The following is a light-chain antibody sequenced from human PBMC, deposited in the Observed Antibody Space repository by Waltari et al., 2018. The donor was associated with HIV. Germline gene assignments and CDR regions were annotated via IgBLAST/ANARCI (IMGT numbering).Light chain of an antibody. J-gene: IGLJ2*01. CDR3: AAWDDSLRGHVV. CDR1: GTKPAIAL. V-gene: IGLV1-47*01. Sequence: QPVLTQPPSPPVTPARRVTYPCSGTGTKPAIALVFWYQQFPGSAPKPPLYKNNNRFSGVPDRFSGSKSGSSSSLAISGLRSEDEAVYYCAAWDDSLRGHVVFGGGTNLTVL. CDR2: KNN.